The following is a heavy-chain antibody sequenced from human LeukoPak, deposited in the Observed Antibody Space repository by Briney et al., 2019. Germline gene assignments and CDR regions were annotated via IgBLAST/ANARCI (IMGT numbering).Heavy chain of an antibody. V-gene: IGHV3-7*03. D-gene: IGHD6-19*01. Sequence: GGSLRLSCAASGFSFSDYWMSWVRQAPGKGLEWVANIKQDGGEKYYVDSVKGRFIISRDNTKNSLYLQMNSLRAEDTAVYYCAKGSSGWPFGGQGTLVTVSS. CDR1: GFSFSDYW. CDR2: IKQDGGEK. CDR3: AKGSSGWPF. J-gene: IGHJ4*02.